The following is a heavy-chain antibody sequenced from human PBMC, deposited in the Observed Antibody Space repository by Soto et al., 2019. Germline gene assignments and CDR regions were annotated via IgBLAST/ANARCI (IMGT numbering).Heavy chain of an antibody. V-gene: IGHV4-30-4*01. CDR3: ASPLVDTAMAIDAFDI. CDR1: GGSISSGDYY. D-gene: IGHD5-18*01. J-gene: IGHJ3*02. Sequence: QVQLQESGPGLVKPSQTLSLTCTVSGGSISSGDYYWSWIRQPPGKGLEWIGYIYYSGSTYYNPSLKSRVTISVDTSKNQFSLKLSSVTAADTAVYYCASPLVDTAMAIDAFDIWGQGTMVTVSS. CDR2: IYYSGST.